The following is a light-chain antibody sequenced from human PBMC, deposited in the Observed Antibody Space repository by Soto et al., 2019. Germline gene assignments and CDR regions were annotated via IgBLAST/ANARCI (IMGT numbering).Light chain of an antibody. Sequence: EIVLTQSPGTLSLSPGERATLSCRASQSVSSSYLAWYQQKPGQAPRLLIYGASSRATGIPDRFSGSGSGTDFTLTLSRLEPEDFAVYYCQQYGSSRTWTFGQGTKVDIK. CDR1: QSVSSSY. V-gene: IGKV3-20*01. CDR3: QQYGSSRTWT. J-gene: IGKJ1*01. CDR2: GAS.